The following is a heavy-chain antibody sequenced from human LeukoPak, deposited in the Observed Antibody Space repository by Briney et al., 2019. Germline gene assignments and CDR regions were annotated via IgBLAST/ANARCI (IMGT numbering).Heavy chain of an antibody. CDR3: AKDKASSDILTGLYCDS. Sequence: GRSLRLSCAASGFTFSSYGMHWVRQAPGKGLEWVAVISYDGSNQYYADSVKGRFTISRDNSENTVYLQLNSLRAEDSAVYYCAKDKASSDILTGLYCDSWGQGTLVTVSS. V-gene: IGHV3-30*18. CDR1: GFTFSSYG. D-gene: IGHD3-9*01. J-gene: IGHJ4*02. CDR2: ISYDGSNQ.